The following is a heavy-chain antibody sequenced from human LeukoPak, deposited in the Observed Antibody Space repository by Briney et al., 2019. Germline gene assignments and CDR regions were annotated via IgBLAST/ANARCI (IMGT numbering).Heavy chain of an antibody. D-gene: IGHD4-17*01. CDR2: INHSGST. CDR3: ARGLTTVTV. V-gene: IGHV4-34*01. Sequence: SETLSLTCAVYGGSFSGYYWSWIRQPPGKGLEWIGEINHSGSTNYNPSLKSRVTISVDTSKNQFSLKLSSATAADTAVYYCARGLTTVTVWGQGTLVTVSS. CDR1: GGSFSGYY. J-gene: IGHJ4*02.